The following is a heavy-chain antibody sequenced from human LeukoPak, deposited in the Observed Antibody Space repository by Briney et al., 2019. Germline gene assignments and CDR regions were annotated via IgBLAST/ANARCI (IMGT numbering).Heavy chain of an antibody. CDR2: ILYSGTT. Sequence: SETLSLTCTVSGGSVSGYYWSWIRQPPGKGLEWIGYILYSGTTLYSPSLRSRVTMSVDTSENQFSLKLSSVTAADTAVYYCARHDVVPVIRRGFDFWGQGTLVTVSS. V-gene: IGHV4-59*08. CDR3: ARHDVVPVIRRGFDF. D-gene: IGHD2-21*02. CDR1: GGSVSGYY. J-gene: IGHJ4*02.